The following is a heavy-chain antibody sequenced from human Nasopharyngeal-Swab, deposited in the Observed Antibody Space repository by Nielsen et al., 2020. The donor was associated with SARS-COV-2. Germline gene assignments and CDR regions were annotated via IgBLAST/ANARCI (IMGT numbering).Heavy chain of an antibody. Sequence: GGSLRLSCAASGFTFSSYSMNWVRQAPGKGLEWVSSISSSSSYIYYADSVKGRFTISRDNAKNSLYLQMNSLRAEDTAVYYCARSGELRFLEWLNTRPDYRGQGTLVTVSS. J-gene: IGHJ4*02. CDR3: ARSGELRFLEWLNTRPDY. V-gene: IGHV3-21*01. D-gene: IGHD3-3*01. CDR1: GFTFSSYS. CDR2: ISSSSSYI.